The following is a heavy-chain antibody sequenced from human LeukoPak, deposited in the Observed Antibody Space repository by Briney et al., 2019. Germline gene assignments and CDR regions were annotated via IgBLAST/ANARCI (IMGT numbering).Heavy chain of an antibody. J-gene: IGHJ6*03. D-gene: IGHD2-15*01. CDR3: ARLPPRRYCSGGSCYSYYYYYMDV. CDR1: GFTFSSYG. V-gene: IGHV3-23*01. CDR2: ISGSGGST. Sequence: GGSLRLSCAASGFTFSSYGMSWVRQAPGKGLEWVSAISGSGGSTYYADSVKGRFTISRDNAKNSLYLQMNSLRAEDTAVYYCARLPPRRYCSGGSCYSYYYYYMDVWGKGTTVTISS.